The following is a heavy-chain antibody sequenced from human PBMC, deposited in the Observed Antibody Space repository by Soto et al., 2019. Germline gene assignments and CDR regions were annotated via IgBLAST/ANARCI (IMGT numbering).Heavy chain of an antibody. CDR2: IYYSGST. J-gene: IGHJ6*02. CDR3: ARGAGRGSGWRMGMDV. CDR1: GGSISSGGYY. D-gene: IGHD6-19*01. V-gene: IGHV4-31*03. Sequence: QVQLQESGPGLVKPSQTLSLTCTVSGGSISSGGYYWSWIRQHPGKGLEWIGYIYYSGSTYYNPSLKSRVTISVDTSKNQFSLKLSSVTAADTAVYYCARGAGRGSGWRMGMDVWGQGTTVTVSS.